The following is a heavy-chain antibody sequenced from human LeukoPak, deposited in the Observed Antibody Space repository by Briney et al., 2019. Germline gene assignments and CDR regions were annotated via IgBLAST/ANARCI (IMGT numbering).Heavy chain of an antibody. CDR3: ATYRQVMLPFES. V-gene: IGHV3-21*04. J-gene: IGHJ4*02. CDR1: GFTFSNYN. CDR2: ISTSSSYI. Sequence: GGSLRLSCAASGFTFSNYNMNWVRQAPGKGLEWVSSISTSSSYIYYADSVKGRFTISRDNAKKSLYLQMNSLRAEDTAIYYCATYRQVMLPFESWGQGTLVTVSS. D-gene: IGHD5-18*01.